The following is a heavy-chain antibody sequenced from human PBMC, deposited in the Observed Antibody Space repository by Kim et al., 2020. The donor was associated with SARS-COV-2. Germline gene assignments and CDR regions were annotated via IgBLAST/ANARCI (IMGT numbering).Heavy chain of an antibody. D-gene: IGHD1-1*01. Sequence: GGSLRLSCAASGFTFDDYAMHWVRQAPGKGLEWVSGISWNSGSIGYADSVKGRFTISRDNAKNSLYLQMNSLRAEDTALYYCAKGPWNDGKYYFDYWGQGTLVTVSS. CDR2: ISWNSGSI. CDR3: AKGPWNDGKYYFDY. CDR1: GFTFDDYA. J-gene: IGHJ4*02. V-gene: IGHV3-9*01.